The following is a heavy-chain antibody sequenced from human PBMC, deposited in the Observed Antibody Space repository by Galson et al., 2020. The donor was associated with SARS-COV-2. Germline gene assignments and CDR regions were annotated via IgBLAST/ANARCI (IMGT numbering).Heavy chain of an antibody. CDR2: INHSGSS. CDR1: GGSFSGYY. J-gene: IGHJ6*02. V-gene: IGHV4-34*01. CDR3: AKRNEVVWFGRLLLSNCSYGMDG. Sequence: SETLSLTCAVYGGSFSGYYWTWIRQPPGKGLEWIGEINHSGSSNYNPSLKSRVTMSVDTSKNQFSLKLSSVTAADTGVYYCAKRNEVVWFGRLLLSNCSYGMDGWGQGTTVTVSS. D-gene: IGHD3-10*01.